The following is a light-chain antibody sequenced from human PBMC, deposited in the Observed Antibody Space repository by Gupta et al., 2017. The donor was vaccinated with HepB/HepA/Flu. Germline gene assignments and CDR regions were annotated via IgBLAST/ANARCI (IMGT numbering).Light chain of an antibody. CDR1: SSNIGNNA. J-gene: IGLJ2*01. CDR2: YDD. Sequence: QSVLTQPPPVSEAPRQRVTISCSGSSSNIGNNAVNWYQEVPGKAPKLLIYYDDLLASGVSDRFSGSKSGTSASLAISGLQSEDEADYYCATWDDSRNGVVFGGGTRLTVL. V-gene: IGLV1-36*01. CDR3: ATWDDSRNGVV.